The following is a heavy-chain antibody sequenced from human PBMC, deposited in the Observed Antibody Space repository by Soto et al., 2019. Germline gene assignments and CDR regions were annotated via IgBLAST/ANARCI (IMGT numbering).Heavy chain of an antibody. CDR2: IYYSGST. V-gene: IGHV4-39*01. CDR1: GDSISSRSYY. Sequence: SETLSLTCTVTGDSISSRSYYWGWIRQPPGKGLEWIGSIYYSGSTYNNPSLRSRVSMSIDTSKDQFSLKLKSVTAADTAVYYCAIWSGYSDFDYWGQGTLVTVSS. J-gene: IGHJ4*02. CDR3: AIWSGYSDFDY. D-gene: IGHD3-3*01.